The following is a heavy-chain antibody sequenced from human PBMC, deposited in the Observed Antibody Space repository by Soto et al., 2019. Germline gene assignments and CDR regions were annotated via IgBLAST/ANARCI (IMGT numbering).Heavy chain of an antibody. Sequence: QVQLVQSGAEVKKPGASVKVSCKAPGYTFTGYYMHWVRQAPGQGLEWMGWINPKSGDTKYAQKFQGWVTMTRDTTIRTSYMELSRLRSDDTVVYYCASGATDNVLGPAAIRRFSFAPGGQGTLVTVSS. D-gene: IGHD2-2*01. V-gene: IGHV1-2*04. J-gene: IGHJ5*01. CDR3: ASGATDNVLGPAAIRRFSFAP. CDR2: INPKSGDT. CDR1: GYTFTGYY.